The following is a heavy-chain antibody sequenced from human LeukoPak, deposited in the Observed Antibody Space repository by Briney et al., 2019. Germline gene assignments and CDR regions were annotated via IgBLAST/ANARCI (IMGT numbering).Heavy chain of an antibody. Sequence: PSETLSLTCTVFGGSISSYYWSWIRQPPGKGLEWIGYIYYSGSTNYNPSLKSRVTISVDTSKNQFSLKLSSVTAADTAVYYCARAALDYDFWSGYYDYWGQGTLVTVSS. CDR3: ARAALDYDFWSGYYDY. CDR2: IYYSGST. V-gene: IGHV4-59*01. CDR1: GGSISSYY. D-gene: IGHD3-3*01. J-gene: IGHJ4*02.